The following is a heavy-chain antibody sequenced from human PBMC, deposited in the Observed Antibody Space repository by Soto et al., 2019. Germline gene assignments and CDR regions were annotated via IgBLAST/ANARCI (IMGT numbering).Heavy chain of an antibody. D-gene: IGHD1-26*01. V-gene: IGHV4-34*01. J-gene: IGHJ3*02. CDR3: ARDKWELPLDI. CDR1: GGSFSGYY. Sequence: PSETLSLTCAVYGGSFSGYYWSWIRQPPGKGLEWIGEINHSGSTNYNPSLKSRVTISVDTSKNLFSLRLSSVTAADTAVYYCARDKWELPLDIWGHGTMVTVSS. CDR2: INHSGST.